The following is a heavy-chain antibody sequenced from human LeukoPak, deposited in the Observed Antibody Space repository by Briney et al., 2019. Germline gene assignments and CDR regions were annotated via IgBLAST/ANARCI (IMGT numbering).Heavy chain of an antibody. J-gene: IGHJ6*03. CDR3: ARVHGDYPLDYYYYMDV. D-gene: IGHD4-17*01. V-gene: IGHV1-8*01. CDR2: MNPNSGNT. Sequence: ASVKVSCKASGYTFTNYDTNWVRQATGQGLEWMGWMNPNSGNTGYAQKFQGRVTMTRNTSISTAYMELSSLRSEDTAVYYCARVHGDYPLDYYYYMDVWGKGTTVTVSS. CDR1: GYTFTNYD.